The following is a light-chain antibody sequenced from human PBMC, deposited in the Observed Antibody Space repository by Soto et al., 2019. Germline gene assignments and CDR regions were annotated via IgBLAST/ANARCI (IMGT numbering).Light chain of an antibody. CDR3: QHYNNYPWT. CDR2: AAS. CDR1: QSVTTW. V-gene: IGKV1-5*01. J-gene: IGKJ1*01. Sequence: DIQMTQSPSTLSASVGDRVTITCRASQSVTTWLAWYQQKSGKAPKLLIYAASSLERGVPSRFSGSGSETEFTLTISSLQPDDFATYYCQHYNNYPWTFGQGTKWIS.